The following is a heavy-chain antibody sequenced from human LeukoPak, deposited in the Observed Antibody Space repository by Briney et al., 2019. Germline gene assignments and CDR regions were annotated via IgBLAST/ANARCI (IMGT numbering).Heavy chain of an antibody. CDR3: ARADVDTAMADAYDAFDI. CDR2: IYTSGST. J-gene: IGHJ3*02. D-gene: IGHD5-18*01. V-gene: IGHV4-4*07. Sequence: SQTLSLTCTVSGGSLSSYYWSWVRQPAGKGLEWIGRIYTSGSTNYNPSLKSRVTMSVDTSKNQFSLKLSSVTAADTAVYYCARADVDTAMADAYDAFDIWGQGTMVTVSS. CDR1: GGSLSSYY.